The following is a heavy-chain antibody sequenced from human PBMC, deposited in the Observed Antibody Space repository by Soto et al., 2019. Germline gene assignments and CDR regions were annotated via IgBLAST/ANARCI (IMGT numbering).Heavy chain of an antibody. J-gene: IGHJ4*02. D-gene: IGHD6-6*01. Sequence: QVQLVQSGAEVKKPGASVKVSCKASGYTFTSYDINWVRQATGQGLEWMGWMNPNSGNTGYAQKFQGRVTMTRNTSISTAYMELTSMRPEGTAVYFCSWMHSSSSGVFCGQGTLVTVSS. CDR2: MNPNSGNT. CDR3: SWMHSSSSGVF. CDR1: GYTFTSYD. V-gene: IGHV1-8*01.